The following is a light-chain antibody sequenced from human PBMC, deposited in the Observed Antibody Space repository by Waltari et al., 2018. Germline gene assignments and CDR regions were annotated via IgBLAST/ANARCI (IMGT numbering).Light chain of an antibody. CDR2: EVN. Sequence: QSALTQPASVSGSPGQSITISCTGTSSAVGNFNLVSWYQQYPGKAPKLMIYEVNTRPSGVSNRFSGSKSGNTASLTISGLQAEDEADYYCSSYTISSTYVFGTGTKVTVL. J-gene: IGLJ1*01. CDR3: SSYTISSTYV. V-gene: IGLV2-23*02. CDR1: SSAVGNFNL.